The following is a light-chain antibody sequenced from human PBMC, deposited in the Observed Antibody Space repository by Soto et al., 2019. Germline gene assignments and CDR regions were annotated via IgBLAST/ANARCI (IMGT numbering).Light chain of an antibody. Sequence: AIQMTQSPSSLSASVGARVTITCRASQAIRTDLGWYQQKPGKAPKLLIYAASSLQSGVPSRFSGSGSGTDFTLTISSLQPEDFATYYCLQDYNYPWTFGQGTKVEIK. CDR1: QAIRTD. J-gene: IGKJ1*01. V-gene: IGKV1-6*02. CDR2: AAS. CDR3: LQDYNYPWT.